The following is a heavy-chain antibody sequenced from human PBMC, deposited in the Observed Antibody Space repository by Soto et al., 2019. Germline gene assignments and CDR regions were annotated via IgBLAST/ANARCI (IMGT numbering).Heavy chain of an antibody. CDR1: GGSISSGAYY. CDR3: ARGYSSGWYVDY. CDR2: IYYSGST. Sequence: KPSETLSLTFTVSGGSISSGAYYWSWIRQPPGKGLEWIGYIYYSGSTYYNPSLKSRVTISVDTSKNQFSLKLSSVTAADTAVYYCARGYSSGWYVDYWGQGTLVTVSS. D-gene: IGHD6-19*01. V-gene: IGHV4-30-4*08. J-gene: IGHJ4*02.